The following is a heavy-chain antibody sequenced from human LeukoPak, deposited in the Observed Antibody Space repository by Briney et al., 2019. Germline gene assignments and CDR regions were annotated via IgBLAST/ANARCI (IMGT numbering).Heavy chain of an antibody. V-gene: IGHV4-4*07. D-gene: IGHD1-14*01. CDR2: MSSSGTT. CDR1: GSSISNYY. CDR3: ARVIPEAGFDP. Sequence: SETLSLTCSVSGSSISNYYWSWIRQSAGKGLEWIGRMSSSGTTNYNPSLESRVTMSVDTSKNQFSLKLSSVTAADTAVYYCARVIPEAGFDPWVQGTLVTVSS. J-gene: IGHJ5*02.